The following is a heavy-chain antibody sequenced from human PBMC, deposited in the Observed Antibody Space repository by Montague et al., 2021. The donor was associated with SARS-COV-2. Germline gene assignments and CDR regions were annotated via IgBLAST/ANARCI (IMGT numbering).Heavy chain of an antibody. V-gene: IGHV4-59*01. D-gene: IGHD6-25*01. CDR2: IYYSGST. CDR3: ARDSGYWAQQRLPPRLYYYYYGMDV. J-gene: IGHJ6*02. Sequence: SETLSLTCTVSGGSISSYYWSWIRQPPGKGLEWIGYIYYSGSTNYNPSLKSRVTISVDTSKNQFSLKLSSVTAAGTAVYYCARDSGYWAQQRLPPRLYYYYYGMDVWGQGTTVTVSS. CDR1: GGSISSYY.